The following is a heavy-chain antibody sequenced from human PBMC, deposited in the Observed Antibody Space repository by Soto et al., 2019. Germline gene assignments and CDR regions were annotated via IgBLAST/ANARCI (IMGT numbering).Heavy chain of an antibody. J-gene: IGHJ6*02. CDR3: ARGPGRMNYDFWSGYYSLHYYYGMDV. CDR1: GYTFTSYG. D-gene: IGHD3-3*01. CDR2: ISAYNGNT. V-gene: IGHV1-18*01. Sequence: ASVKVSCKASGYTFTSYGISWVRQAPGQGLEWMGWISAYNGNTNYAQKLQGRVTMTTDTSTSTAYMELRSLRSDDTAVYYCARGPGRMNYDFWSGYYSLHYYYGMDVWGQGTTVTVSS.